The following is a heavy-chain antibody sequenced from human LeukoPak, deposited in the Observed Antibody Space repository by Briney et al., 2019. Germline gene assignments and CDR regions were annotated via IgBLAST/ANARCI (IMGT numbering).Heavy chain of an antibody. Sequence: HPGGSLRLSCAASGFTFSSYVMSWVRQTPGKGLEWVSAISGSGGSTYYADSVKGRFTISRDNSKNTLYLQMNSLRAEDTAVYYCASARGGWYGGDYFDYWGQGTLVTVPS. CDR3: ASARGGWYGGDYFDY. CDR2: ISGSGGST. J-gene: IGHJ4*02. V-gene: IGHV3-23*01. D-gene: IGHD6-19*01. CDR1: GFTFSSYV.